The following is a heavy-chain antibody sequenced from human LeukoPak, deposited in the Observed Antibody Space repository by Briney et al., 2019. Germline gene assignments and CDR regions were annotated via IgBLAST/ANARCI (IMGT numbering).Heavy chain of an antibody. CDR3: ARAGVLGYCSGGSCYFDY. J-gene: IGHJ4*02. CDR2: TYYTGST. Sequence: SETLSLTCTVAAGSISSISYYWGWIRHPPGKGLEWIGSTYYTGSTYYNPCLKSRVTISVDTSKNQFSLKLSSVAAADTAVYYWARAGVLGYCSGGSCYFDYWGQGTLVTVSS. CDR1: AGSISSISYY. D-gene: IGHD2-15*01. V-gene: IGHV4-39*07.